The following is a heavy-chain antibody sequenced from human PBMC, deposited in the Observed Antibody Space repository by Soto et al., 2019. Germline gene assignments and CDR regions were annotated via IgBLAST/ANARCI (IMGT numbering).Heavy chain of an antibody. V-gene: IGHV3-23*01. CDR3: AKGSVGPNSDPIYFQH. CDR2: ISGSGGST. Sequence: PGGSLRLSCAASGFTFSSYAMSWVRQAPGKGLEWVSAISGSGGSTYYADSVKGRFTISRDNSKNTLYLQMSSLRAEDTAVYYCAKGSVGPNSDPIYFQHWGQGTLVTVSS. CDR1: GFTFSSYA. D-gene: IGHD1-26*01. J-gene: IGHJ1*01.